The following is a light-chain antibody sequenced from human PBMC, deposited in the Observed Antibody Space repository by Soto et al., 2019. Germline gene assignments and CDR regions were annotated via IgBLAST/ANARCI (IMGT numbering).Light chain of an antibody. Sequence: EIVLTQSPGTLSLSPGERATLSCRASQSVSSSYIAWYQQKPGQAPRLLIYGASSRATGIPDRFSGSGSGTDFSLTISRLEPEDFAVYYWQQYGSSPYTFGQGTKLEIK. CDR1: QSVSSSY. CDR3: QQYGSSPYT. V-gene: IGKV3-20*01. J-gene: IGKJ2*01. CDR2: GAS.